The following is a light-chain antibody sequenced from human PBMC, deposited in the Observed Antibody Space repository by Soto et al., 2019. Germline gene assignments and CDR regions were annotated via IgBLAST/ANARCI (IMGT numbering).Light chain of an antibody. J-gene: IGLJ2*01. CDR3: SSYTSSATLI. CDR1: SSDIGVYHY. V-gene: IGLV2-14*01. CDR2: EVS. Sequence: QSALAQPASVSGSPGQSITISCTGTSSDIGVYHYVSWFQQHPGKAPKLIIYEVSYRPSGISNRFSGSQSGNTASLTISGLQAEDEADYYCSSYTSSATLIFGGGTQLTVL.